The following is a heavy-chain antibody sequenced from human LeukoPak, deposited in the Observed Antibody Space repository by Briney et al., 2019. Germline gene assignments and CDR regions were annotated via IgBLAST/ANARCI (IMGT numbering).Heavy chain of an antibody. V-gene: IGHV3-30*02. CDR2: IRYDGVNK. D-gene: IGHD2-2*01. Sequence: GGSLRLSCAASGFTFSSYGMDWVRQAPGKGLEWVTFIRYDGVNKYYADSVKGRFTISRDNSKNTLYLQMGSLRAEDTAVYYCAKDHCSSTSCFYYDYYMDVWGKGTTVTVSS. CDR1: GFTFSSYG. J-gene: IGHJ6*03. CDR3: AKDHCSSTSCFYYDYYMDV.